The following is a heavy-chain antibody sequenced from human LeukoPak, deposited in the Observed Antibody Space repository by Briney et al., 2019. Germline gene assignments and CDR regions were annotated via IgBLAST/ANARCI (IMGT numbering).Heavy chain of an antibody. CDR1: GFTFRGYE. V-gene: IGHV3-48*03. CDR2: ISRSGSTK. Sequence: GGSLRLSCAASGFTFRGYEMNWVRQAPGKGLGWVSYISRSGSTKYYSDSVKGRFTISRDNAKNYLYLQMNSLRAEDTAVYYCAREVPYSSTWYMQNHLWGQGTLVTVSS. J-gene: IGHJ4*02. D-gene: IGHD6-13*01. CDR3: AREVPYSSTWYMQNHL.